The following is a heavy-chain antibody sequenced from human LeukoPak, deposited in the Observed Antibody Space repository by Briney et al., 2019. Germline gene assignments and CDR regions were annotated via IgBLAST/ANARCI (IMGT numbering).Heavy chain of an antibody. CDR2: IIPIFGTA. D-gene: IGHD3-16*01. J-gene: IGHJ4*02. CDR3: ASGRSGGEPLYYFDY. V-gene: IGHV1-69*06. CDR1: GGTFSSYA. Sequence: GASVKVSCKASGGTFSSYAISWVRQAPGQGLEWMGGIIPIFGTANYAQKFQGRVTITADKSTSTAYMELSSLRSEDTAVYYCASGRSGGEPLYYFDYWGQGTLVTVSS.